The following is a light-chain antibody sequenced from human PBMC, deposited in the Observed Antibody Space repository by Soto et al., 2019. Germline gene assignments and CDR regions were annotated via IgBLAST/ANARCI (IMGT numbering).Light chain of an antibody. V-gene: IGKV3-20*01. CDR1: QSVSSSY. CDR2: GAS. J-gene: IGKJ1*01. Sequence: EIVLTQSPGTLSLSPGERATLSCRASQSVSSSYLAWYQQKPGQAPRLLIYGASSRATGIPDRFSVSGSGTDVSLTISRLEPEDFALYYCQQYAGTFGQGTKVEIK. CDR3: QQYAGT.